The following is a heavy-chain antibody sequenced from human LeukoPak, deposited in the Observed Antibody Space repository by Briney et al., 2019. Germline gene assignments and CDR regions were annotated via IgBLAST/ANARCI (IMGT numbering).Heavy chain of an antibody. CDR3: TRGRVVVAVTFDY. Sequence: PGGSLRLSCTASGFTFGDYAMSWVRQAPGKGLEWVGFIRSKAYGGTTEYAASVKGRFTISRDDSKSIAYLQMNSLKTEDTAVYYCTRGRVVVAVTFDYWGQGTLVTVSS. CDR2: IRSKAYGGTT. V-gene: IGHV3-49*04. D-gene: IGHD2-15*01. J-gene: IGHJ4*02. CDR1: GFTFGDYA.